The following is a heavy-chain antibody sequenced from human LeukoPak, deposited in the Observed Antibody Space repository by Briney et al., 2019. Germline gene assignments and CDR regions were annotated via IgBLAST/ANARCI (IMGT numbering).Heavy chain of an antibody. V-gene: IGHV4-59*08. D-gene: IGHD1/OR15-1a*01. CDR1: GGSISSYY. Sequence: SETLSLTCTVSGGSISSYYWSWIRQPPGKGLEWIGYIYYSGSTNYNPSLKSRVTISVDTSKNQFSLKLSSVTAADTAVYYCARRSGNNPAGAYNLDSWGRGTRATVSS. J-gene: IGHJ4*02. CDR2: IYYSGST. CDR3: ARRSGNNPAGAYNLDS.